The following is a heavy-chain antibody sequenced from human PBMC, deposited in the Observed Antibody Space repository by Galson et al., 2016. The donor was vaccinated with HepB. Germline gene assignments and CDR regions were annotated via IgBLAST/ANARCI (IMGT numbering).Heavy chain of an antibody. J-gene: IGHJ4*02. CDR2: ISGSSDKI. CDR3: ARGGGTNRDFDY. CDR1: GFAFSSHS. Sequence: SLRLSCAASGFAFSSHSMNWVRQAPGKGLEWLAYISGSSDKIYYGDSVKGRFTISRDNARNLLFLQMDGLRAEDTAVYFCARGGGTNRDFDYWGQGTLVTVSS. D-gene: IGHD1-14*01. V-gene: IGHV3-48*04.